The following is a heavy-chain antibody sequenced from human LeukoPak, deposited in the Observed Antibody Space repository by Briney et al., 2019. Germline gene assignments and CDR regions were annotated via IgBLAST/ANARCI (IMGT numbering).Heavy chain of an antibody. V-gene: IGHV3-21*01. CDR3: ARDYDILTGYYPNDAFDI. Sequence: GGSLRLSCAASGFTFSSYSMNWVRQAPGKGLEWVSSISSSSSYIYYADSVKGRFTISRDNAKNSLYLQMNSLRAEDTAVYYCARDYDILTGYYPNDAFDIWGQGTMVTVSS. CDR2: ISSSSSYI. J-gene: IGHJ3*02. CDR1: GFTFSSYS. D-gene: IGHD3-9*01.